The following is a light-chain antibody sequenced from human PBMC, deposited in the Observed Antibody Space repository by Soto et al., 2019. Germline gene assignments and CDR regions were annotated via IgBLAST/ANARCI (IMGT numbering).Light chain of an antibody. CDR3: SSYTSSNTYV. J-gene: IGLJ1*01. CDR1: SSDVGGYNY. V-gene: IGLV2-14*01. Sequence: QSALTQPASVSASPGQSIAISCTGSSSDVGGYNYVSWYQQRPGKAPKLMIYDVSNRPSGVSNRFSGSKSGNTASLTISGLQAEDEADYYCSSYTSSNTYVFGDGTKVTVL. CDR2: DVS.